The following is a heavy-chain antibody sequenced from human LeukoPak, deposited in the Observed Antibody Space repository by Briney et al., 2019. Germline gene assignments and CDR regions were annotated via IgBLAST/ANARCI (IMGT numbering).Heavy chain of an antibody. CDR1: GFTFSSYA. V-gene: IGHV3-30-3*01. D-gene: IGHD1-14*01. Sequence: PGGSLRLSCAASGFTFSSYAMHWVRQAPGKGLEWVAVISYDGSNKYYADSVKGRFTISRDNSKNTLYLQMNSLRAEDTAVYYCARALPGANNYYYYGMDVWGQGTTVTVSS. CDR3: ARALPGANNYYYYGMDV. CDR2: ISYDGSNK. J-gene: IGHJ6*02.